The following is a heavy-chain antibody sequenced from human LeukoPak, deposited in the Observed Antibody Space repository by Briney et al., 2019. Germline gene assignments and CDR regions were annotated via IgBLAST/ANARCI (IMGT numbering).Heavy chain of an antibody. D-gene: IGHD3-10*01. CDR1: GGTFSSYA. CDR3: ARAHYGSGLFDY. J-gene: IGHJ4*02. CDR2: IIPILGIA. V-gene: IGHV1-69*04. Sequence: GASVKVSCKASGGTFSSYAISWVRQAPGQGLEWMGRIIPILGIANYAQKFQGRVTITAGKSTSTAYMELSSLRSEDTAVYYCARAHYGSGLFDYWGQGTLVTVSS.